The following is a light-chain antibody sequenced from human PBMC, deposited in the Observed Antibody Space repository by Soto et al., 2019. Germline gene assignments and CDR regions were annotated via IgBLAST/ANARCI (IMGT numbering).Light chain of an antibody. CDR2: GAS. CDR3: QHYGTTPWT. V-gene: IGKV3-20*01. CDR1: QSVSSRG. Sequence: ETVLTQSPGTLSLSPGERVTLSCRPGQSVSSRGLAWTQQKPGQSPRLLIYGASSRATGIPDRFSGSGSGTDFTLTISRLEPEDFAVYYCQHYGTTPWTFGQGTKVGIK. J-gene: IGKJ1*01.